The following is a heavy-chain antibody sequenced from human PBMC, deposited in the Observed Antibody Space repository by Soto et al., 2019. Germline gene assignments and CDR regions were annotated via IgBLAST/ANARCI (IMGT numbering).Heavy chain of an antibody. CDR1: GYTFTSYE. D-gene: IGHD6-6*01. J-gene: IGHJ4*02. CDR2: MNPNSGNT. Sequence: XAVQVSCRASGYTFTSYESHLVRQATGQGLEWMGWMNPNSGNTGYAQKFQGRVTMTRNTSISTAYMELSSMRSEDTAVYYCARGSSSVVSRGDWGQGTLVTISS. CDR3: ARGSSSVVSRGD. V-gene: IGHV1-8*01.